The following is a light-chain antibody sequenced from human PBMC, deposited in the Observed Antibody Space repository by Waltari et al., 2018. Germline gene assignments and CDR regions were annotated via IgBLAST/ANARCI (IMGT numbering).Light chain of an antibody. J-gene: IGKJ1*01. V-gene: IGKV4-1*01. CDR3: QQYYSTPRT. CDR1: QSVLYSSNNKNY. Sequence: DIVMTQSPDSLAVSLGERATINCKSSQSVLYSSNNKNYLAWYQQKPGQPPKRLIYWASTRESGVPDRFSGGGSGTDFTLTISSLQAEDVAVYYCQQYYSTPRTFGQGTKVEIK. CDR2: WAS.